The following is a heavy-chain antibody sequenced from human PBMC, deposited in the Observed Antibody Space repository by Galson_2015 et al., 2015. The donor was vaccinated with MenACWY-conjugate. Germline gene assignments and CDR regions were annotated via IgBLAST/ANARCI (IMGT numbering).Heavy chain of an antibody. J-gene: IGHJ4*02. Sequence: SLRLSWAASGFTFSSYGMHWVRQAPGKGLEWVAVISYDGSNKYYADSVKGRFTISRDNSKNTLYLQMNSLRAEDTAVYYCAKESIAATNEYYFDYWGQGTLVTVSS. V-gene: IGHV3-30*18. CDR1: GFTFSSYG. D-gene: IGHD6-6*01. CDR2: ISYDGSNK. CDR3: AKESIAATNEYYFDY.